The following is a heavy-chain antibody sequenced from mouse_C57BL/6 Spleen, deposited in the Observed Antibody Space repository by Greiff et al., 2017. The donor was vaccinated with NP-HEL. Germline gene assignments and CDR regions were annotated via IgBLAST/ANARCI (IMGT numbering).Heavy chain of an antibody. Sequence: QVQLKQSGPGLVQPSQSLSITCTVSGFSLTSYGVHWVRQSPGKGLEWLGVIWSGGSTDYNAAFISRLSISKDNSKSQVFFKMNSLQADDTAIYYCAGNRGYGSSYPAWFAYWGQGTLVTVSA. CDR1: GFSLTSYG. V-gene: IGHV2-2*01. D-gene: IGHD1-1*01. J-gene: IGHJ3*01. CDR3: AGNRGYGSSYPAWFAY. CDR2: IWSGGST.